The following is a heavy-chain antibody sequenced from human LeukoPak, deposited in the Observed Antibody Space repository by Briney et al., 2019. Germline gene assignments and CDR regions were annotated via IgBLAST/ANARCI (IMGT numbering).Heavy chain of an antibody. J-gene: IGHJ5*02. Sequence: GASVKVSCKASGYTFTSYGISWVRQAPGQGLEWMGWISAYNGNTNYAQKLQGRVTMTTDTSTSTAYMELRSLRSDDTAVYYCARVFSMVHYGDLFSTWGQGTLVTVSS. D-gene: IGHD4-17*01. CDR2: ISAYNGNT. CDR3: ARVFSMVHYGDLFST. V-gene: IGHV1-18*01. CDR1: GYTFTSYG.